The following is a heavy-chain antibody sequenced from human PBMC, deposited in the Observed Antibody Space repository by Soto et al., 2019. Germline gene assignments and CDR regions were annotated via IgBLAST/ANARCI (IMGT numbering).Heavy chain of an antibody. Sequence: EVQLVESGGGLVQPGGSLRLSCAASGFTFSSYWMTWVRQAPGKGLEWVANIRQDGGEKYYVDSVKGRFTISRDNAKDSLYLQMSSLRADDTAVYYCAGGRRHCSSTSCRGFWFDPWGQGTLVTVSS. CDR1: GFTFSSYW. J-gene: IGHJ5*02. D-gene: IGHD2-2*01. CDR2: IRQDGGEK. V-gene: IGHV3-7*01. CDR3: AGGRRHCSSTSCRGFWFDP.